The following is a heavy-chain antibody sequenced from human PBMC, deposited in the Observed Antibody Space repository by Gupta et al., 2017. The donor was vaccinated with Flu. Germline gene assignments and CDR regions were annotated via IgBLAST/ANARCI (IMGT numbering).Heavy chain of an antibody. J-gene: IGHJ4*02. Sequence: QVQLVQSGAEVRKPGSSVQVSCKHYGVTFSTYAINWVRQAPGQGLEWMGGIIPVFGPTKYAQKFQGRVTMTADESTSTAYMELSSLGFEDTAVYYCARKGGGHCSGGTCYSFDYWGQGTLVTVSS. CDR3: ARKGGGHCSGGTCYSFDY. CDR1: GVTFSTYA. D-gene: IGHD2-15*01. CDR2: IIPVFGPT. V-gene: IGHV1-69*01.